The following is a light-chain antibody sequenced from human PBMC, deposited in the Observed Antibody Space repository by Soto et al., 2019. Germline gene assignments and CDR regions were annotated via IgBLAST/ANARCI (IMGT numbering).Light chain of an antibody. J-gene: IGKJ1*01. Sequence: EVLVTQPPATLSVSPGEGVTLSCRASQSVSTDLAWYQQKPGQAPRLLIYGASIRAIGVPDRFSGSGSGTDFTFTISSLQSEDSAIYYCQQYFRWPPWTFGQGTKVDIK. V-gene: IGKV3-15*01. CDR2: GAS. CDR3: QQYFRWPPWT. CDR1: QSVSTD.